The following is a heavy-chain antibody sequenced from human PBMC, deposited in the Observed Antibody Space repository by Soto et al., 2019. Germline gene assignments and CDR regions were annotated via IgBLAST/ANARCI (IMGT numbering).Heavy chain of an antibody. D-gene: IGHD2-15*01. CDR1: GFIFNEYG. J-gene: IGHJ4*02. Sequence: PGGSLRLSCAAFGFIFNEYGMHWVRQAPGKGLEWVAVIWYDGSNKYYADSVKGRFTISRDNSKNTMSLQMNNLRAEDTAVYYCARWGCSGTNCNLNQRSYDLWGQGTLVTVSS. V-gene: IGHV3-33*03. CDR2: IWYDGSNK. CDR3: ARWGCSGTNCNLNQRSYDL.